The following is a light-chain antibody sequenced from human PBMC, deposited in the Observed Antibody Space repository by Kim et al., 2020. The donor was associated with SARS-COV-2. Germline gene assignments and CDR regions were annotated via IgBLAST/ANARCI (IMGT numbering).Light chain of an antibody. CDR1: QSVSSN. V-gene: IGKV3-15*01. CDR3: QQYNNWPPMVT. J-gene: IGKJ3*01. Sequence: EIVMTQSPATLSVSPGERATLSCRASQSVSSNLAWYQQKPGQAPRLLIYGASTRATGIPARFSGSGSGTEFTLTISSLQSEDFAVYYCQQYNNWPPMVTFGPGTKWISN. CDR2: GAS.